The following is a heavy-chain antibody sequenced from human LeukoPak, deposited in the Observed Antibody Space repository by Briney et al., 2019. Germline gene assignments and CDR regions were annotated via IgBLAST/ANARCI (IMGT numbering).Heavy chain of an antibody. CDR3: AKGHQTWWFDP. D-gene: IGHD2-2*01. Sequence: GGSLRLSCAASGFTFSSYGMHWVRQAPGKGLEWVAVISYDGSNKYYADSVKGRFTISIDNSKNTLYLQMNSLRAEDTAVYYCAKGHQTWWFDPWGQGTLVTVSS. CDR2: ISYDGSNK. CDR1: GFTFSSYG. V-gene: IGHV3-30*18. J-gene: IGHJ5*02.